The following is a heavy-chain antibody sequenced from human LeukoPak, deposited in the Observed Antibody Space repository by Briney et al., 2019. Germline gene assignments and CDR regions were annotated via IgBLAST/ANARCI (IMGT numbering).Heavy chain of an antibody. CDR2: IWYDGSNK. V-gene: IGHV3-33*01. CDR3: ARKISCGGDCYSLDY. D-gene: IGHD2-21*01. Sequence: PGGSLRLSCAASGFTFSSYGMHWVRQAPGKGLEWVAVIWYDGSNKYYADSAKGRFTISRDNSKNTLYLQMNSLRAEDTAVYYCARKISCGGDCYSLDYWGQGTLVTVSS. J-gene: IGHJ4*02. CDR1: GFTFSSYG.